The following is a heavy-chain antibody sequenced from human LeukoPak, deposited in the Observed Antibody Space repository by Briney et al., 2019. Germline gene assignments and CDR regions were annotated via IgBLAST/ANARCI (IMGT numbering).Heavy chain of an antibody. CDR3: ARIRELGLFDY. V-gene: IGHV3-21*01. Sequence: PGGSLRLSCAASGFTFSSYSMNWVRQAPGKGLEWVSSISSSSDYIYYADSVKGRFTISRDNVKNSLYLQMNSLRAEDTAVYYCARIRELGLFDYWGQGTLVTVSS. J-gene: IGHJ4*02. CDR2: ISSSSDYI. CDR1: GFTFSSYS. D-gene: IGHD1-7*01.